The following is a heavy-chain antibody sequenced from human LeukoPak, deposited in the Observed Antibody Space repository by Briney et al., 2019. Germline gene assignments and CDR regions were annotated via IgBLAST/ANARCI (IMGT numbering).Heavy chain of an antibody. CDR1: GFTFSSYS. D-gene: IGHD1-7*01. CDR3: ARNWNYVRGTYYLDY. CDR2: ISSSSSTI. V-gene: IGHV3-48*01. Sequence: PGGSLRLSCAASGFTFSSYSMNWVRQAPGKGLEWVSYISSSSSTIYYADSVKGRFTISRDNAKNSLYLQMNSLRAEDTAVYYCARNWNYVRGTYYLDYWGQGTLVTVSS. J-gene: IGHJ4*02.